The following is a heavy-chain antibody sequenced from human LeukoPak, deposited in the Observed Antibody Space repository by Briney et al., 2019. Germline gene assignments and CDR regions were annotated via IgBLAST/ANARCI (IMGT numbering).Heavy chain of an antibody. V-gene: IGHV3-23*01. D-gene: IGHD6-13*01. CDR1: GFTFSSYD. CDR3: AKTRPLDSSSWSHGDY. J-gene: IGHJ4*02. CDR2: IRGSGDST. Sequence: GGSLRLSCAASGFTFSSYDMSWVRQAPGKGLEWVSAIRGSGDSTYYGDSVKGRFTISRDNSKNTLYLQMNSLRAEDTAVYYCAKTRPLDSSSWSHGDYWGQGTLVTVSS.